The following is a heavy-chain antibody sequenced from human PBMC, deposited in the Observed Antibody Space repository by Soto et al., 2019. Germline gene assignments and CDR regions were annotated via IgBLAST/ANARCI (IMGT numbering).Heavy chain of an antibody. CDR2: ISTTSTYT. CDR3: ARDSSRAIDY. J-gene: IGHJ4*02. D-gene: IGHD6-13*01. Sequence: QVQLVESGGGLVKPGGSLRLSCATSGFTFTDYYMTWIRQAPGKGLEWISYISTTSTYTNYADSVEGRFTISRDNTTNSLYLQMDSLRPEDTAIYYCARDSSRAIDYWGQGTLVTVSS. CDR1: GFTFTDYY. V-gene: IGHV3-11*05.